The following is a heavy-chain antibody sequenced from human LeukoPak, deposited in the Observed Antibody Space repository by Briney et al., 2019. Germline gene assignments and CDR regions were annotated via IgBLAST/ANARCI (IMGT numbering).Heavy chain of an antibody. CDR3: ARAGSSWYQDDAFDI. CDR1: GYTFTSYG. D-gene: IGHD6-13*01. CDR2: ISAYNGNT. J-gene: IGHJ3*02. V-gene: IGHV1-18*01. Sequence: GASVKVSCKASGYTFTSYGISWVRQAPGQGLEWMGWISAYNGNTNYAQKLQGRVTMTTDTSTSTAYMELSSLRSEDTAVYYCARAGSSWYQDDAFDIWGQGTMVTVSS.